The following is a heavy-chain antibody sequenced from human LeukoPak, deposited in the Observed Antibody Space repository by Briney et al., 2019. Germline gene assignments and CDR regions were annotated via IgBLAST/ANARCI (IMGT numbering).Heavy chain of an antibody. Sequence: GGSLRLSCEASGFTFRSYSMNWMRQAPGKGLELVSYISGSGDTIYYADSVKGRFTISRVNAKVSLFLQMNSLRAEDTAVYYCARTTLGWEKNAMDVWGQGTTVTVSS. D-gene: IGHD3-16*01. CDR3: ARTTLGWEKNAMDV. CDR1: GFTFRSYS. V-gene: IGHV3-48*04. CDR2: ISGSGDTI. J-gene: IGHJ6*02.